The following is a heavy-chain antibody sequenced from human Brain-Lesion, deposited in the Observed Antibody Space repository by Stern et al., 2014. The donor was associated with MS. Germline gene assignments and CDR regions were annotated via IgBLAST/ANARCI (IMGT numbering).Heavy chain of an antibody. Sequence: QLQLQESGPGLVKPSETLSLTCTVAGGSVSSTSYAWAWIRQPPGKGLEWIGTIYYSGNTYYSPSLKSRLTLSPDTSKNPFSLQLRSVTAADTAVYYCAGEEDIRYCSGGSCTGNWFDPWGQGTLVTVSS. J-gene: IGHJ5*02. CDR2: IYYSGNT. CDR1: GGSVSSTSYA. V-gene: IGHV4-39*01. D-gene: IGHD2-15*01. CDR3: AGEEDIRYCSGGSCTGNWFDP.